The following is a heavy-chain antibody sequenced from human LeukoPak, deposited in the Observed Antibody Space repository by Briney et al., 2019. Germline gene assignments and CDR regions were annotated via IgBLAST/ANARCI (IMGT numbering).Heavy chain of an antibody. V-gene: IGHV3-23*01. D-gene: IGHD1-26*01. CDR2: ISGSGGST. CDR3: AKFAGATDPLFDY. CDR1: KFTFSNYA. Sequence: GGSLRLSCTASKFTFSNYAMSWVRQAPGKGLEWVSVISGSGGSTYYADSVKGRFTISRDNPKDTLFLQMNSLRAEDTAVYYCAKFAGATDPLFDYWGQGTLVTVSS. J-gene: IGHJ4*02.